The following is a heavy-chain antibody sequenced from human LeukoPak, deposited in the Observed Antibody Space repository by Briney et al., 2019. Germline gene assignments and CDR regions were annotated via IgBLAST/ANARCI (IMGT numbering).Heavy chain of an antibody. Sequence: ASVKVSCKASGYTFTSYGISWVRQAPGQGLEWMGWISAYNGNTNYAQKLQGRVTMTTDTSTSTAYMELRSLRSDDTAVYYCARGGGSYGAIKGRDNWFDPWGQGTLVTVSS. CDR3: ARGGGSYGAIKGRDNWFDP. V-gene: IGHV1-18*01. J-gene: IGHJ5*02. CDR2: ISAYNGNT. D-gene: IGHD3-10*01. CDR1: GYTFTSYG.